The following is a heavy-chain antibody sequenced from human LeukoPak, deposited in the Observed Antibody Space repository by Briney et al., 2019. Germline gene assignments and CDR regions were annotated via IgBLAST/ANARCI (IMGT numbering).Heavy chain of an antibody. CDR3: ARGGQWVMYYFDY. V-gene: IGHV3-30*04. J-gene: IGHJ4*02. D-gene: IGHD1-26*01. CDR1: GFTFSSYA. Sequence: PGGSLRLSCAASGFTFSSYAMHWVRQAPGKGLEGVAVISYDGSNKYYADSVKGRFTISRDNSKNTLYLQMNSLRAEDTAVYYCARGGQWVMYYFDYWGQGTLVTISS. CDR2: ISYDGSNK.